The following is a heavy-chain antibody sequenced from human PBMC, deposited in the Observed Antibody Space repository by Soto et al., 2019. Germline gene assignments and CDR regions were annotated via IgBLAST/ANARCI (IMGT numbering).Heavy chain of an antibody. D-gene: IGHD6-6*01. V-gene: IGHV3-30-3*01. CDR2: ISYDGSNK. Sequence: QPGGSLRLSCAASGFTFSSYAMHWVRQAPGKGLEWVAVISYDGSNKYYADSVKGRFTISRDNSKNTLYLQMNSLRAEDTAVYYCARDRHRREYSSSWTLYYYYYGMDVWGQGTTVTVSS. J-gene: IGHJ6*02. CDR3: ARDRHRREYSSSWTLYYYYYGMDV. CDR1: GFTFSSYA.